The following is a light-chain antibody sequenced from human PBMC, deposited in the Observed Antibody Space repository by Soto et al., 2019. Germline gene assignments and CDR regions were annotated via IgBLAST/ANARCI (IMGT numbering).Light chain of an antibody. V-gene: IGLV2-14*01. CDR3: SSYTSSSWV. CDR1: SSDVGGYNY. CDR2: EVS. Sequence: QLVLTQPASVSGSPGQSITISCTGTSSDVGGYNYVSWYQQHPGKAPKLMIYEVSNRPSGVSNRFSGSKSGNTASLTISGLQAEDEADYYCSSYTSSSWVFGGGTQLTVL. J-gene: IGLJ3*02.